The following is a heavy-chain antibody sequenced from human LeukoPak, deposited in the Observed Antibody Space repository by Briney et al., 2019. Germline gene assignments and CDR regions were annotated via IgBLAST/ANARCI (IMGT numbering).Heavy chain of an antibody. D-gene: IGHD2-21*01. CDR3: AKLAYCGGDCEDDAFDI. J-gene: IGHJ3*02. V-gene: IGHV3-23*01. CDR2: ISGSGGST. CDR1: GFTFSSYA. Sequence: GGSLRLSCAASGFTFSSYAMSWVRQAPGKGLEWVSAISGSGGSTYYADSVKGRFTISRDNSKNTLYLQMNSLRAEDTAVYYCAKLAYCGGDCEDDAFDIWGEGTMVTVSS.